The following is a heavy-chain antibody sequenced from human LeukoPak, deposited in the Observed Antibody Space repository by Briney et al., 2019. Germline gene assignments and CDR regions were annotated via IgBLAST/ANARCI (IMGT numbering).Heavy chain of an antibody. J-gene: IGHJ6*02. D-gene: IGHD5-18*01. Sequence: SVKVSCKASGGTFSSYSISWVRQAPGQALEWMGGIIPIFGTANYAQKFQGRVTITADESTSTAYMELSSLGSEDTAVYYCARAPVDTAMVPQEYYYYYGMDVWGQGTTVTVSS. CDR1: GGTFSSYS. CDR2: IIPIFGTA. CDR3: ARAPVDTAMVPQEYYYYYGMDV. V-gene: IGHV1-69*01.